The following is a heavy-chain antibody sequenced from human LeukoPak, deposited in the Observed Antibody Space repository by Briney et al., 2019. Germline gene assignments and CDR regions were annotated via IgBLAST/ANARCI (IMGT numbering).Heavy chain of an antibody. CDR2: IISDGSSA. J-gene: IGHJ6*02. V-gene: IGHV3-74*01. D-gene: IGHD3-10*01. Sequence: GRSLRLSCAASGFTFSDYWMHWVRQAPGKGLVWISRIISDGSSATYADSVKGRFTMSRDNARNTLYLQMNSPRAEDTAVYFCTRDRRYGGMDVWGQGTTVTVSS. CDR1: GFTFSDYW. CDR3: TRDRRYGGMDV.